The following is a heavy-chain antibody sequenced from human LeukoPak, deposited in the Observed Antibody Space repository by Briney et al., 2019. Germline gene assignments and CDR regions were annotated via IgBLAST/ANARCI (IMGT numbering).Heavy chain of an antibody. CDR3: TSPDIVLMVYATGDYYYYMDV. CDR1: GFTFSGSA. Sequence: GGSLRLSCAASGFTFSGSAMHWVRQASGKGLEWVGRIRSKANSYATAYAASVKGRFTISRDDSKNTAYLQMNSLKTEDTAVYYCTSPDIVLMVYATGDYYYYMDVWGKGTTVTVSS. V-gene: IGHV3-73*01. J-gene: IGHJ6*03. CDR2: IRSKANSYAT. D-gene: IGHD2-8*01.